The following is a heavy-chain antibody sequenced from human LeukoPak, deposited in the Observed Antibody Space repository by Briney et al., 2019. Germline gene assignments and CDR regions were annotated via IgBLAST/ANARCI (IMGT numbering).Heavy chain of an antibody. Sequence: PSETLSLTCTVSAGSISTASYYWGSIRQPPGKELDWITSIYYTGSTYYNPSLKSRVTMSVDTSKNQFSLKLSSVTAADTAVYYCARQPSLSYCSGGSCWFDTWGQGTLVTVSS. CDR1: AGSISTASYY. J-gene: IGHJ5*02. CDR2: IYYTGST. V-gene: IGHV4-39*01. CDR3: ARQPSLSYCSGGSCWFDT. D-gene: IGHD2-15*01.